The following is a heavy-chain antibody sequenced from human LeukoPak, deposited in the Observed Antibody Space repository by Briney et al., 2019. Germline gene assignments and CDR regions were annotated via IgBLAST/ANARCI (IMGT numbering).Heavy chain of an antibody. CDR1: GGSISGTY. CDR2: MYNSGST. Sequence: PSETLSLTCTVSGGSISGTYWSWIRQPPGKGLEWIAYMYNSGSTNYNPSLKSRVTISIDTSKNQFSLKLSSLTAADTAIYYCARGIESYGDYGYWGQGILVTVSS. V-gene: IGHV4-59*01. J-gene: IGHJ4*02. CDR3: ARGIESYGDYGY. D-gene: IGHD4-17*01.